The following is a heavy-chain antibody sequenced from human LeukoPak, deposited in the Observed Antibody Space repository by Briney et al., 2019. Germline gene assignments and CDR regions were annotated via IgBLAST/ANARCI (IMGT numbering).Heavy chain of an antibody. CDR1: GGSISSGGYS. D-gene: IGHD6-6*01. CDR3: AREGSIAARPRANYMDV. V-gene: IGHV4-30-2*01. Sequence: KPSQTLSLTCAVSGGSISSGGYSWSWIRQPPGKGLEWIGYIYHSGSTNYNPSLKSRVTISVDTSKNQFSLKLSSVTAADTAVYYCAREGSIAARPRANYMDVWGKGTTVTVSS. J-gene: IGHJ6*03. CDR2: IYHSGST.